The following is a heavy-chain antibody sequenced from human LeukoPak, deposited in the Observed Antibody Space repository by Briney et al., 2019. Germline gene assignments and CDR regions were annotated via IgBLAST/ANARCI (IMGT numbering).Heavy chain of an antibody. CDR3: AREEAGTTYYYYYYGMDV. J-gene: IGHJ6*02. D-gene: IGHD1-7*01. Sequence: ASVKVSCKASGYTFTGYYMHWVRQARGQGLEWVGCINPNSGGKQCAEKFGGRVTMTRDTSISTAYMELSRLRSEDTAVYYCAREEAGTTYYYYYYGMDVWGQGTTVTVSS. V-gene: IGHV1-2*02. CDR1: GYTFTGYY. CDR2: INPNSGGK.